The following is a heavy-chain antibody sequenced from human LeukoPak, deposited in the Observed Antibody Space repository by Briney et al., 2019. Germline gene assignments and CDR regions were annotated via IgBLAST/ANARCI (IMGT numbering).Heavy chain of an antibody. Sequence: PSETLSLTCTVSGGSISSSSYYWGWIRQPPGKGLEWIGSIYYSGSTYYNPSLKSRVTISVDTSKNQFSLKLSSVTAADTAVYYCAKQLGYCSSTSCYADKVDYWGQGTLVTVSS. J-gene: IGHJ4*02. V-gene: IGHV4-39*01. CDR3: AKQLGYCSSTSCYADKVDY. CDR2: IYYSGST. D-gene: IGHD2-2*01. CDR1: GGSISSSSYY.